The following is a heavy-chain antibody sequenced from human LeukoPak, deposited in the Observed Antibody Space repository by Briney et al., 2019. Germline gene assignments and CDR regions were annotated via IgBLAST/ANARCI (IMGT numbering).Heavy chain of an antibody. CDR1: GFTFSSYA. CDR3: AKHRETYGDSCLDDY. CDR2: ISGAGGST. D-gene: IGHD4-17*01. Sequence: GGSLRLSCAATGFTFSSYAMSWVRQAPGKGLEWVSGISGAGGSTYYADSVKGRFTISRDNSKNTLYLQTNSLRAEDTAIYYCAKHRETYGDSCLDDYWGQGTLVTVSS. J-gene: IGHJ4*02. V-gene: IGHV3-23*01.